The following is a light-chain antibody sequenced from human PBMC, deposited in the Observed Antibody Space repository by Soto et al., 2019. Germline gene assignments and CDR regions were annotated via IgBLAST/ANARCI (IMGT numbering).Light chain of an antibody. J-gene: IGKJ4*01. CDR2: WAS. CDR3: QQHYSTPLT. V-gene: IGKV4-1*01. Sequence: DIVMTQSPDSLAVSLGERATINCKSSQSVLYSSNNKNYLAWYQQKPGQPPKLLIHWASTRKSGVPDRFSGSGSGTDFTLTINSLQAEDVAVYYCQQHYSTPLTVGGGTKVEIK. CDR1: QSVLYSSNNKNY.